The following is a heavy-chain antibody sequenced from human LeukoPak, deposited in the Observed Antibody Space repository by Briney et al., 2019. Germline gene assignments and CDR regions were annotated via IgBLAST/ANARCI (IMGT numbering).Heavy chain of an antibody. D-gene: IGHD3-3*01. J-gene: IGHJ3*02. CDR3: ARDQFLADI. CDR2: ISGSSSYI. Sequence: PGGSLRLSCVASGFTFSSYSMNWVRQAPGKGLEWVSSISGSSSYIYYADSVKGRFTISRDNAKKSLYLQMSSLRAEDTAVYYCARDQFLADIWGQGTMVTVSS. V-gene: IGHV3-21*01. CDR1: GFTFSSYS.